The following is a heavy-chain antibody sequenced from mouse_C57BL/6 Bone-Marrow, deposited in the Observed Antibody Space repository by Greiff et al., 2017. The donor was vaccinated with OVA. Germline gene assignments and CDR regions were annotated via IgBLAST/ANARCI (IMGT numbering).Heavy chain of an antibody. V-gene: IGHV5-4*01. D-gene: IGHD1-1*01. Sequence: EVKLVESGGGLVKPGGSLKLSCAASGFTFSSYAMSWVRQTPEKRLEWVATISDGGSYTYYPDNVKGRFTISRDNAKNNLYLQMSHLKSEDTAMYYCARDTGGNYAMDYWGQGTSVTVSS. CDR3: ARDTGGNYAMDY. CDR2: ISDGGSYT. CDR1: GFTFSSYA. J-gene: IGHJ4*01.